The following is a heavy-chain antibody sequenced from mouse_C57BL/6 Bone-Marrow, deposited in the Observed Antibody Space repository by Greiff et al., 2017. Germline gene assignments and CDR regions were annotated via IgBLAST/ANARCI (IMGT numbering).Heavy chain of an antibody. Sequence: EVKLMESGGGLVQPKGSLKLSCAASGFSFNTYAMNWVRQAPGKGLEWVARIRSKSNNYATYYADSVKDRFTISRDDSESMRYLQMNNLKTEDTAMYYCVRRGFDYWGQGTTLTVSS. CDR2: IRSKSNNYAT. CDR1: GFSFNTYA. CDR3: VRRGFDY. J-gene: IGHJ2*01. V-gene: IGHV10-1*01.